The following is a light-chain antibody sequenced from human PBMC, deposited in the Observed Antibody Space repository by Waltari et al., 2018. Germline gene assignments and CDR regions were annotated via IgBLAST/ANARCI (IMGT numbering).Light chain of an antibody. CDR1: SSNIGAGYA. CDR2: GNN. CDR3: QSYGRDWV. V-gene: IGLV1-40*01. J-gene: IGLJ3*02. Sequence: QSVLTQPPSVSGAPGQRVTISCTGSSSNIGAGYAVHWYQQLPGPAPKLRIYGNNHRPSGVPDRLSGAKSGTPASLAITGLQTEDAAYYYCQSYGRDWVFGGGTKLTVL.